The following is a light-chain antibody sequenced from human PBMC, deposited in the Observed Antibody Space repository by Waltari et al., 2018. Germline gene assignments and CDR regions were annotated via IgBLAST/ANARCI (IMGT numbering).Light chain of an antibody. J-gene: IGKJ2*01. CDR2: WAS. CDR3: QQHYDVPYT. CDR1: QSILYNSNNKNF. V-gene: IGKV4-1*01. Sequence: DIVMTQSPDSLAVSLGERATINCKSSQSILYNSNNKNFLTWYQQKPVQSPKLLIYWASTRESGVPDRFSGSGSGTHFTLTISNLQAEDVAIYYCQQHYDVPYTFGQGTRLEI.